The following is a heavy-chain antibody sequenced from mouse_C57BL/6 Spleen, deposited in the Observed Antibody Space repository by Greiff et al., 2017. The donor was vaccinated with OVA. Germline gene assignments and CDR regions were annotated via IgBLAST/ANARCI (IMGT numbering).Heavy chain of an antibody. CDR1: GYTFTDYY. J-gene: IGHJ4*01. V-gene: IGHV1-26*01. CDR2: INPNNGGT. Sequence: EVQLQQSGPELVKPGASVKISCKASGYTFTDYYMNWVKQSHGKSLEWIGDINPNNGGTSYNQKFKGKATLTVDKSSSTAYMELRSLTSEDSAVYYCAKSYYSNYVGTYAMDYWGQGTSVTVSS. D-gene: IGHD2-5*01. CDR3: AKSYYSNYVGTYAMDY.